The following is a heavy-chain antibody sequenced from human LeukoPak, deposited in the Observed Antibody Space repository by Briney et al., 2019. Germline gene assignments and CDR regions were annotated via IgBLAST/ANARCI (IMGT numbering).Heavy chain of an antibody. CDR1: GNTFAGYY. V-gene: IGHV1-2*02. J-gene: IGHJ4*02. CDR2: INTHSGAT. D-gene: IGHD3-16*01. Sequence: ASVRVSCKASGNTFAGYYVHWVRQAPGQGLEWMGWINTHSGATNYAQHFQGRVTMTTDTSVTTAYMDLDGLKSDDAAVYFCARGPVGGLRKGFDIWGQGTLVTVSS. CDR3: ARGPVGGLRKGFDI.